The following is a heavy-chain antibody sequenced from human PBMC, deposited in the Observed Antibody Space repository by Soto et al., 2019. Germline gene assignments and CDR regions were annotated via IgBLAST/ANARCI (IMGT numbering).Heavy chain of an antibody. J-gene: IGHJ4*01. V-gene: IGHV3-30*18. Sequence: GGSLRLSCVASGFTFNNYGIHWVRQAPGKGLEWATVISSDGSTKYYADSVKGRFTISRDNSKNTLYLQMDSLRPEDTAVYYCAKEVAVAGDFDYWGHGTLVTVSS. CDR2: ISSDGSTK. CDR3: AKEVAVAGDFDY. D-gene: IGHD6-19*01. CDR1: GFTFNNYG.